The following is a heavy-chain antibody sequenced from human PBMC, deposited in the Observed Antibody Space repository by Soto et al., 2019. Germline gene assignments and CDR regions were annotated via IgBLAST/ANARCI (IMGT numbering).Heavy chain of an antibody. J-gene: IGHJ4*02. V-gene: IGHV5-10-1*01. D-gene: IGHD6-13*01. Sequence: LGESLKISCKGSGYRFTNYWINWVRQLPGKGLEWMGRIDPSDSYTNYRPSFQGHVTISTDKSISTAYLQWSSLKASDTAMYYCARDAADNDSLDYWGQGSLVTVSS. CDR2: IDPSDSYT. CDR3: ARDAADNDSLDY. CDR1: GYRFTNYW.